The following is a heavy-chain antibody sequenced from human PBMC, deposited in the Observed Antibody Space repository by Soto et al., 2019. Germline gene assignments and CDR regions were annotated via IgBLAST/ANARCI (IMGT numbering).Heavy chain of an antibody. CDR2: ISGSGGST. D-gene: IGHD3-22*01. CDR3: AKPQSSDYYDSSGYYSGSDY. J-gene: IGHJ4*02. V-gene: IGHV3-23*01. Sequence: GGSLRLSCAASGFTFSSYAMSWVRQAPGKGLEWVSAISGSGGSTYYADSVKGRFTISRDNSKNTLYLQMNSLRAEDTAVYYCAKPQSSDYYDSSGYYSGSDYWGQGTLVTVSS. CDR1: GFTFSSYA.